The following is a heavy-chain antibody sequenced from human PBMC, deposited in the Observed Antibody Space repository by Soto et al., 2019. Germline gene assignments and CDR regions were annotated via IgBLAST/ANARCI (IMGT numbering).Heavy chain of an antibody. V-gene: IGHV4-61*01. Sequence: SETLCLTCTVSGGSVSSRSYYWSWIRQPPGKGLEWIGYIYYSGSSNYNPSLKSRVTISVDTSKNQFSLKLSSVTAADTAVYYCARDDGNYFDYWGQGTLVTVSS. J-gene: IGHJ4*02. CDR2: IYYSGSS. CDR1: GGSVSSRSYY. CDR3: ARDDGNYFDY.